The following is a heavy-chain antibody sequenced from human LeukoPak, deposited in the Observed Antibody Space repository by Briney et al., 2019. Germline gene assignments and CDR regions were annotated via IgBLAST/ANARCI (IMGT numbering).Heavy chain of an antibody. CDR1: GGSISSYY. Sequence: SSETLSLTCTVSGGSISSYYWSWIRLPPGKGLGWIGYLSKSGNTNYSPSLKSRVTIFGDTSKNQFFLKLSSVTAADTAVYYCARARYVNSFYAFDIWGQGTLVTVSS. D-gene: IGHD3-9*01. J-gene: IGHJ3*02. CDR2: LSKSGNT. CDR3: ARARYVNSFYAFDI. V-gene: IGHV4-59*01.